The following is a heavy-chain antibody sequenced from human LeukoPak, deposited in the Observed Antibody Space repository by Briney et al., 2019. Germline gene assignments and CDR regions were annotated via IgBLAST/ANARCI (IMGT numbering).Heavy chain of an antibody. CDR1: GFTFSSYW. Sequence: PGTSLRLSCAASGFTFSSYWMHWVRQAPGKGLVWVSRINSDGSSTSYADSVKGRFTISRDNAKNTLYLQMNSLRAEDTAVYYCARLEYQLPQYDYYYYYGMDVWGQGTTVTVSS. D-gene: IGHD2-2*01. CDR3: ARLEYQLPQYDYYYYYGMDV. V-gene: IGHV3-74*01. CDR2: INSDGSST. J-gene: IGHJ6*02.